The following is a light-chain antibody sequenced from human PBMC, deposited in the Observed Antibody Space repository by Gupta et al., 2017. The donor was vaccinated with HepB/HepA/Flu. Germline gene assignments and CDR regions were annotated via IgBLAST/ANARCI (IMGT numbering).Light chain of an antibody. J-gene: IGKJ5*01. CDR3: QQRSNWPIT. CDR2: EAS. CDR1: QSISSY. Sequence: EIVLTNSPGTLSLSPGERATLSCRASQSISSYLAWYQPKPGQAPRLLIYEASTRATGLPARFSGSGSGTDFSLTISSLEPEDFAVYYCQQRSNWPITFGQGTRLEIK. V-gene: IGKV3-11*01.